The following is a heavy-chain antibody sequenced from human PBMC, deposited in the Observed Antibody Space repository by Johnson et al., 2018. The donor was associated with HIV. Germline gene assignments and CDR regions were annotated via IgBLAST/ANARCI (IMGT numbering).Heavy chain of an antibody. CDR3: ARDGGIGSTREDAFDI. V-gene: IGHV3-30*04. Sequence: QVQLVESGGGVVQPGRSLRLSCAASGFTFTTYAMHWVRQAPGKGLEWVAVISYDGSNKYYADSVKGRFTISRDNSKNTLYLQMNSLRAEDTAVYYCARDGGIGSTREDAFDIWGQGTMVTVSS. CDR2: ISYDGSNK. CDR1: GFTFTTYA. J-gene: IGHJ3*02. D-gene: IGHD2-2*01.